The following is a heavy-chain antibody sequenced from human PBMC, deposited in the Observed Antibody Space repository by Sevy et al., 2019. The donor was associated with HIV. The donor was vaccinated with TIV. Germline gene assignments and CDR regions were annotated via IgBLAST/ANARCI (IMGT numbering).Heavy chain of an antibody. CDR2: FDPDDGET. J-gene: IGHJ4*02. Sequence: ASVKVSCKVSGYTLSELSMHWVRQPPGKGLEWMGRFDPDDGETIYAQRFQGRVTMTEDTSADTAYMELSSLRSEDTAMYYCATAREYYSDNSGYLDYWGPGTPVTVSS. D-gene: IGHD3-22*01. CDR3: ATAREYYSDNSGYLDY. CDR1: GYTLSELS. V-gene: IGHV1-24*01.